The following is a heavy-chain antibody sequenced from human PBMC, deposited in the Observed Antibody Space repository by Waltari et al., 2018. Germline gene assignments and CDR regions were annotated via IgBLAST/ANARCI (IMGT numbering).Heavy chain of an antibody. CDR3: AKDVAAAFGYYFDY. CDR2: LRSTGYST. J-gene: IGHJ4*02. D-gene: IGHD6-13*01. V-gene: IGHV3-23*01. CDR1: GFSFSNYA. Sequence: EVQLLESGGGLVQPGGSLRLSCAASGFSFSNYARNWVRQAPGKGLEWVSSLRSTGYSTYYADSVKGRFTISRDNSKNTVYLQMNSLRAEDTAVYFCAKDVAAAFGYYFDYWGQGILVTVSS.